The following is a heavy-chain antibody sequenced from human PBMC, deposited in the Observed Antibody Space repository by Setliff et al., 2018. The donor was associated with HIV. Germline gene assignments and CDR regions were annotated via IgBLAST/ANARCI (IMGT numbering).Heavy chain of an antibody. CDR1: GNTFNIYA. CDR3: ARGHHSESYAADWNFDR. V-gene: IGHV1-69*10. D-gene: IGHD1-26*01. CDR2: LSPIRSIA. J-gene: IGHJ2*01. Sequence: GASVKVSCKASGNTFNIYAISWVRQAPGHGPEWVGGLSPIRSIANYAQKYQGRVTSTADKSRSTAYMELSSLTSEEPAVYYCARGHHSESYAADWNFDRWGRGTLVTVSS.